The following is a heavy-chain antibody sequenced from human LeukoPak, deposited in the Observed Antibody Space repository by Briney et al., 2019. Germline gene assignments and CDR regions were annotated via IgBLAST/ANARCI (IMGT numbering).Heavy chain of an antibody. Sequence: TASETLSLTCTVSGGSISSSSYYWGWIRQPPGKGLEWIGSIYYSGGTYYNPSLKSRVTISVDTSKNQFSLKLRSVMAADTAVYYCARAYCVGDCTVFHIYFDNWGQGTLVTVSS. J-gene: IGHJ4*02. CDR3: ARAYCVGDCTVFHIYFDN. CDR2: IYYSGGT. D-gene: IGHD2-21*02. V-gene: IGHV4-39*07. CDR1: GGSISSSSYY.